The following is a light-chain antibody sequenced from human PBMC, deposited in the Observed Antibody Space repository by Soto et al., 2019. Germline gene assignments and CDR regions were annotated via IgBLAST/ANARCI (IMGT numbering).Light chain of an antibody. J-gene: IGKJ4*01. CDR2: SES. CDR1: QGITSY. Sequence: IQLTQSPSSLSASVGDRVTITCRASQGITSYLAWYQQRPGKAPGLLIYSESTLQSGVPSRLSGRGYGTDLSLTTSTLQPEDFATYHFKQLYSHQPTFGGGTKVDIX. V-gene: IGKV1-9*01. CDR3: KQLYSHQPT.